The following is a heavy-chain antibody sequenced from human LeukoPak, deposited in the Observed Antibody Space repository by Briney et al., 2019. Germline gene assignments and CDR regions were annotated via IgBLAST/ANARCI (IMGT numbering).Heavy chain of an antibody. CDR2: ISVSGSYT. J-gene: IGHJ6*02. V-gene: IGHV3-11*03. D-gene: IGHD1-26*01. CDR3: ARCGTPNNYYGYGVDV. Sequence: GGSLRLSCAASGFTFSDYYMSWIRQAPGKGLEWISYISVSGSYTNYADSVRGRFTISRDNAKNSLYLQMISLRAEDTAVYYCARCGTPNNYYGYGVDVWGQGTTVIVSS. CDR1: GFTFSDYY.